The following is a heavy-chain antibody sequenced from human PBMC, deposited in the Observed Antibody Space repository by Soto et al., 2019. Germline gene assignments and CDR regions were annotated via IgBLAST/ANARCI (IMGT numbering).Heavy chain of an antibody. D-gene: IGHD3-10*01. CDR2: IYYSGST. Sequence: SETLSLTCTVSGGSISSGGYYWSWIRQPPGKGLDWIGYIYYSGSTYYNPSLKSRVTISVDTSNNQFSLKLSSVTAADTAVYYCARGGWFGELLNYYYYGMDVWGQGTTVNVSS. J-gene: IGHJ6*02. CDR1: GGSISSGGYY. V-gene: IGHV4-30-4*01. CDR3: ARGGWFGELLNYYYYGMDV.